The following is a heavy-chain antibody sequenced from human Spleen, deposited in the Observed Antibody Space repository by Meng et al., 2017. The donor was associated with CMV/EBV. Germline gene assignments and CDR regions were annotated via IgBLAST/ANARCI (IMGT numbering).Heavy chain of an antibody. Sequence: GESLKISCAASGFTFDDYGMSWVRQAPGKGLERVSGINWNGGSTGYADSVKGRITISRDNAKNSLYLQMNSLRAEDTAVYYCAGLGYYDFWSGYYPNNYFDYWGQGTLVTVSS. CDR3: AGLGYYDFWSGYYPNNYFDY. V-gene: IGHV3-20*04. CDR2: INWNGGST. J-gene: IGHJ4*02. D-gene: IGHD3-3*01. CDR1: GFTFDDYG.